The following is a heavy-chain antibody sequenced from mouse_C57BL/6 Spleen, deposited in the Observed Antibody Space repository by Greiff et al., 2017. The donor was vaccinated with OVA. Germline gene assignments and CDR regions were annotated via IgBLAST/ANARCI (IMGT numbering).Heavy chain of an antibody. Sequence: EVKLMESGGGLVKPGGSLKLSCAASGFTFSDYGMHWVRQAPEKGLEWVAYISSGSSTIYYADTVKGRFTISRDNAKNTLFLQMTSLRSEDTAMYYCARQRNGFAWFAYWGQGTLVTVSA. CDR2: ISSGSSTI. CDR3: ARQRNGFAWFAY. D-gene: IGHD2-2*01. CDR1: GFTFSDYG. V-gene: IGHV5-17*01. J-gene: IGHJ3*01.